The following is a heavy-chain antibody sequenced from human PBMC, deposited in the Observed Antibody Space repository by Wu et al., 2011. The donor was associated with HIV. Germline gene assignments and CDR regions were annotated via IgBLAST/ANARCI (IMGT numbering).Heavy chain of an antibody. Sequence: QVQLVQSGAEVKKPGASVKVSCKASGYTFTNYGISWVRQAPGQGLEWMGWISGYNGNTNYVQKLQGRVTMTRDTSTSTVYMELSSLRSEDTAVYYCAKGRGYGHDINYYYYGMDVWGQGTTVTVSS. D-gene: IGHD3-10*01. CDR3: AKGRGYGHDINYYYYGMDV. CDR1: GYTFTNYG. CDR2: ISGYNGNT. V-gene: IGHV1-18*01. J-gene: IGHJ6*02.